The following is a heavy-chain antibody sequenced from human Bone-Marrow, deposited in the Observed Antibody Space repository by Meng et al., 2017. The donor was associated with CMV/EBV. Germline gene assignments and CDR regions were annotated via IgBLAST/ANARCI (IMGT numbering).Heavy chain of an antibody. Sequence: GESLKISCAASGFTFSSYAMSWVRQAPGKGLEWVSAISGSGGSTYHADSVKGRFTISRDDSKNTLYLQMNSLKTEDTAVYYCTTPQVVSYYDFWSGYFEQTFLGYYYGMDVWGQGTTVTVSS. V-gene: IGHV3-23*01. J-gene: IGHJ6*01. CDR2: ISGSGGST. CDR1: GFTFSSYA. CDR3: TTPQVVSYYDFWSGYFEQTFLGYYYGMDV. D-gene: IGHD3-3*01.